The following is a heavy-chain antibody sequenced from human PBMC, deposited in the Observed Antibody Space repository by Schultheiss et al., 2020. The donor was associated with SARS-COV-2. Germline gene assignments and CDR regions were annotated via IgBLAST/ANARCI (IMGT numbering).Heavy chain of an antibody. J-gene: IGHJ4*02. CDR2: IYYSGST. V-gene: IGHV4-39*07. CDR1: GGSISSSSYY. D-gene: IGHD3-22*01. CDR3: ARSKHYYDNWGTEICFDY. Sequence: SETLSLTCTVSGGSISSSSYYWGWIRQPPGKGLEWIGSIYYSGSTNYNPSLKSRVTISVDTSKNQFSLKLSSVTAADTAVYYCARSKHYYDNWGTEICFDYWGQGTLVTVSS.